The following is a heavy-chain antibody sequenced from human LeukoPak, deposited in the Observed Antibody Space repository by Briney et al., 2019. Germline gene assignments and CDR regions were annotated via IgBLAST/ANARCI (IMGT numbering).Heavy chain of an antibody. Sequence: GGSLRLSCAASGSTFSSFAIHWVRQAPGKGLEWVTAISYDGSNKYYADSVKGRFTISRDNSKNTLYVQMNSLRVEDTAVYYCAQAVKGYSYGDGAFDIWGQGTMVIVSS. D-gene: IGHD5-18*01. CDR3: AQAVKGYSYGDGAFDI. J-gene: IGHJ3*02. V-gene: IGHV3-30*18. CDR2: ISYDGSNK. CDR1: GSTFSSFA.